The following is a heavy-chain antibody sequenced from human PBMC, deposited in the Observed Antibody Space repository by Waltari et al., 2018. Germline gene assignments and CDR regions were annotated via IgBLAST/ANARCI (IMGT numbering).Heavy chain of an antibody. CDR3: ARGGVVVPAAIRFVPWFDP. CDR2: INHSGST. J-gene: IGHJ5*02. V-gene: IGHV4-34*01. D-gene: IGHD2-2*02. CDR1: GGSFSGYY. Sequence: QVQLQQWGAGLLKPSETLSLTCAVYGGSFSGYYWSWIRQPPGKGLEWIGEINHSGSTNYNPSLKSRVTISVDTSKNQFSLKLSSVTAADTAVYYCARGGVVVPAAIRFVPWFDPWGQGTLVTVSS.